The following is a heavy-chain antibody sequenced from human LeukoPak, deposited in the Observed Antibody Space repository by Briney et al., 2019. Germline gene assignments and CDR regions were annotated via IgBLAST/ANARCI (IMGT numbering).Heavy chain of an antibody. V-gene: IGHV3-23*01. Sequence: GGSLRLSCAASGFTFSSYAMSWVRQAPGKGLEWVSAISGSGGSTYYADSVKGRFTISRDNSKNTLYLQMNSLRAEDTAVYYCAKDDFWSGCYLVYAFDIWGQGTMVTVSS. J-gene: IGHJ3*02. D-gene: IGHD3-3*01. CDR1: GFTFSSYA. CDR2: ISGSGGST. CDR3: AKDDFWSGCYLVYAFDI.